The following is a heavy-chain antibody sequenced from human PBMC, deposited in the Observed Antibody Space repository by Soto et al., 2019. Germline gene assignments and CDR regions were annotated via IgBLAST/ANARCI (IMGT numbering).Heavy chain of an antibody. V-gene: IGHV2-5*02. CDR3: AHLYYDILTGYYGFDY. D-gene: IGHD3-9*01. CDR1: GFSLSTSGVG. Sequence: SGPTLVKPTQTLTLTCTFSGFSLSTSGVGVGWIRQPPGKALEWLALIYWDDDKRYSPSLKSRLTITKDTSKNQVVLTMTNMDPVDTATYYCAHLYYDILTGYYGFDYWGQGTLVTVSS. J-gene: IGHJ4*02. CDR2: IYWDDDK.